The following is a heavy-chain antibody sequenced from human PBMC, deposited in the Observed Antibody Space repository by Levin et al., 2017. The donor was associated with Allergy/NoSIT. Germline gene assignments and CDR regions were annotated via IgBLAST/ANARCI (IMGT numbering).Heavy chain of an antibody. D-gene: IGHD2-15*01. CDR2: VIPTFGPA. J-gene: IGHJ4*02. CDR3: ARSIHLRYCSGGTCFLDY. V-gene: IGHV1-69*13. CDR1: GGTFSRFG. Sequence: SVKVSCKASGGTFSRFGISWVRQAPGQGLEWMGGVIPTFGPANYAQKFQGRVTITADESTSTSYMELSGLIAEDTAIYYCARSIHLRYCSGGTCFLDYWGQGTQINVSS.